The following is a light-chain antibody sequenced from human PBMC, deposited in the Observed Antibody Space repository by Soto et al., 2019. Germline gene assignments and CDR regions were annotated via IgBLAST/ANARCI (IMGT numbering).Light chain of an antibody. CDR2: EVS. Sequence: ALTQPASVSGSPGQSITISCTGTSDDVGGYNYVSWYQQHPGKAPELMIYEVSNRPSGVSNRFSGSKSGNTASLTISGLQAEDEADYYCSSYTGSSTLPFGGGTKLTVL. CDR3: SSYTGSSTLP. J-gene: IGLJ2*01. CDR1: SDDVGGYNY. V-gene: IGLV2-14*01.